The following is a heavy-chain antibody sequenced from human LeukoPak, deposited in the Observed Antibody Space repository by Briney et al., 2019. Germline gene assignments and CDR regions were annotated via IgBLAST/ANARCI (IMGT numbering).Heavy chain of an antibody. CDR2: IYTSGST. CDR3: ARDEDDFWSGYYDY. D-gene: IGHD3-3*01. V-gene: IGHV4-4*07. Sequence: PSETLSLTCTVSGGSISSYYWSWIRQPAGKGLEWIGRIYTSGSTNYNPSLKSRVTMSVDTSKNQFSLKLSSVTAADTAVYYCARDEDDFWSGYYDYWGQGTPVTVPS. J-gene: IGHJ4*02. CDR1: GGSISSYY.